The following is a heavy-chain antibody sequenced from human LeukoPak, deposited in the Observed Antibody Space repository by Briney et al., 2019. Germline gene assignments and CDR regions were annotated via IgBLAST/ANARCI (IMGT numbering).Heavy chain of an antibody. V-gene: IGHV4-34*01. J-gene: IGHJ4*02. Sequence: SETLSLTCAVYGGSFSGYYWSWIRQPPGKGLEWIGEINHSGSTNYNPSLRSRVTISVDTSKNQFSLKLSSVTAADTAVYYCASRIAARDYWGQGTLVTVSS. D-gene: IGHD6-6*01. CDR3: ASRIAARDY. CDR2: INHSGST. CDR1: GGSFSGYY.